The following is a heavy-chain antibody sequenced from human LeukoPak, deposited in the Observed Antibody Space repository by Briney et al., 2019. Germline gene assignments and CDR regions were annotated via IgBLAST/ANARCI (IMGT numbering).Heavy chain of an antibody. J-gene: IGHJ3*02. CDR1: GGSISSYY. CDR3: ARASSSSAPLNAFDI. D-gene: IGHD2-2*01. V-gene: IGHV4-4*07. Sequence: PSETLSLTCTVSGGSISSYYWSWIRQPARKGLEWIGRIYTSGSTNYNPSLKSRVTMSVDTSKNQFSLKLSSVTAADTAVYYCARASSSSAPLNAFDIWGQGTMVTVSS. CDR2: IYTSGST.